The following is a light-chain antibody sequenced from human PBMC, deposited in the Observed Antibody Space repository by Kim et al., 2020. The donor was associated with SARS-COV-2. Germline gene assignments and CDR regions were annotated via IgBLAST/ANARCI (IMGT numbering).Light chain of an antibody. Sequence: QSALTQPPSASGSPGQSVTISCTGTSSDVGRYNYVSWYQQHPGKAPKLMIYEVNKRPSGVPDRFSGSKSGYTASLTVSGLQADDEADYYCSSYTGNNVIFGGGTQLTVL. CDR3: SSYTGNNVI. CDR2: EVN. CDR1: SSDVGRYNY. V-gene: IGLV2-8*01. J-gene: IGLJ2*01.